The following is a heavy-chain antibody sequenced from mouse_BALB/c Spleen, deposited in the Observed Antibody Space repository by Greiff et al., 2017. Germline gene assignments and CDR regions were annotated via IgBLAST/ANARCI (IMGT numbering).Heavy chain of an antibody. J-gene: IGHJ3*01. CDR2: ISTYYGDA. CDR3: ARGGTARATFWFAY. Sequence: VMLVESGAELVRPGVSVKISCKGSGYTFTDYAMHWVKQSHAKSLEWIGVISTYYGDASYNQKFKGKATMTVDKSSSTAYMELARLTSEDSAIYYCARGGTARATFWFAYWGQGTLVTVSA. CDR1: GYTFTDYA. D-gene: IGHD3-2*01. V-gene: IGHV1S137*01.